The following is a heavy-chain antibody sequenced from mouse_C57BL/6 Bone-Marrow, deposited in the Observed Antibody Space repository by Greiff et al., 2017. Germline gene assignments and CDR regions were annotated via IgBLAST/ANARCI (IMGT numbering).Heavy chain of an antibody. CDR1: GYTFTSYW. CDR2: IDPSDSYT. Sequence: QVQLQQSGAELVKPGASVKLSCKASGYTFTSYWMQWVKQRPGQGLEWIGEIDPSDSYTNYNQKFKGKATLTVDTSSSTAYMQLSSLTSEDSAVYYSASNYGSSYSWFAYWGQGTLVTVSA. D-gene: IGHD1-1*01. CDR3: ASNYGSSYSWFAY. V-gene: IGHV1-50*01. J-gene: IGHJ3*01.